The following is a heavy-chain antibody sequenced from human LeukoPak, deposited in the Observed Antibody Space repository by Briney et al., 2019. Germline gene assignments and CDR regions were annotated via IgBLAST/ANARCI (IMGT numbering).Heavy chain of an antibody. V-gene: IGHV3-43*02. D-gene: IGHD3-22*01. Sequence: GGSLRLSCAASGFTFDDYAMHWVRQAPGKGLEWVSLISGDGGSTYYADSVKGRFTISRDNSENSLYLQMNSLRTEGTALYYCAKDISDDSIGDGLVDYWGQGTLVTVSS. CDR1: GFTFDDYA. CDR2: ISGDGGST. J-gene: IGHJ4*02. CDR3: AKDISDDSIGDGLVDY.